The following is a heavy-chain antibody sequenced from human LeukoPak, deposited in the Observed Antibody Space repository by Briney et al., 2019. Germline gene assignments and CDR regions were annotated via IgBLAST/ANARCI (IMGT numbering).Heavy chain of an antibody. Sequence: PGGSLRLSCAASGFTFSSYAMSWVRQAPGKGLEWVSAISGSGGSTYYADSVKGRFTISRDNSKNTLYLQMNSLRAEDTAVYYCAKLNRVMATMRGNWFDSWGQGTLVSVSS. CDR2: ISGSGGST. D-gene: IGHD5-24*01. CDR3: AKLNRVMATMRGNWFDS. V-gene: IGHV3-23*01. CDR1: GFTFSSYA. J-gene: IGHJ5*02.